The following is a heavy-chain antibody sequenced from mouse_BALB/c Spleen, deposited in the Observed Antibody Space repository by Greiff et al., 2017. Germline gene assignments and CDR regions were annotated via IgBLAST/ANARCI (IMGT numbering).Heavy chain of an antibody. CDR3: ARSDPRFAY. J-gene: IGHJ3*01. Sequence: EVKLVESGGGLVQPGGSRKLSCAASGFTFSDYGMAWVRQAPGKGPEWVAFISNLAYSIYYADTVTGRFTISRENAKNTLYLEMSSLRSEDTAMYYCARSDPRFAYWGQGTLVTVSA. CDR2: ISNLAYSI. V-gene: IGHV5-15*02. CDR1: GFTFSDYG.